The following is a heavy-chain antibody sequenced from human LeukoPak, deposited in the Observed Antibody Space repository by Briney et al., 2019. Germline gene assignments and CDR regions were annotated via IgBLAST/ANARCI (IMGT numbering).Heavy chain of an antibody. J-gene: IGHJ4*02. V-gene: IGHV3-23*01. CDR1: GFTFSSYA. Sequence: GGSLRLSCAASGFTFSSYAMTWVRQAPGKGLQWVSTISVSGENTYYADSVKGRFTISRDITKSTLYLQMNSLRDEDTALYYCAKYGSGTYYNGLHWGQGTLVTVSS. CDR3: AKYGSGTYYNGLH. D-gene: IGHD3-10*01. CDR2: ISVSGENT.